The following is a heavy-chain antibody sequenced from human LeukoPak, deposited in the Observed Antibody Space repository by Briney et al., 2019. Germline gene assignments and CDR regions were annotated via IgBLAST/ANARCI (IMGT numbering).Heavy chain of an antibody. D-gene: IGHD3-10*01. CDR1: GGTFSSYA. Sequence: SVKVSCKASGGTFSSYAISWVRQAPGQGLEWMGGIIPIFGTANSAQKFQGRVTITTDESTSTAYMELSSLRYEDTAVYYCARDGSGSDCFDYWGQGTLVTVSS. V-gene: IGHV1-69*05. CDR2: IIPIFGTA. J-gene: IGHJ4*02. CDR3: ARDGSGSDCFDY.